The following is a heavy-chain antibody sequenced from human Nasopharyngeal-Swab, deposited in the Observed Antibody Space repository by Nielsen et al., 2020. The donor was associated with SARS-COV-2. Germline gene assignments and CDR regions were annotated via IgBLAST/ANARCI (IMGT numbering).Heavy chain of an antibody. Sequence: RQAPGKALEWLALIYWDDDKRYSPSLKSRLTISKDTSKNQVVLSMTNMDPVDTATYYSAHCNWNYGGYYFDYWGQGSLVTVSS. D-gene: IGHD1-7*01. V-gene: IGHV2-5*02. J-gene: IGHJ4*02. CDR3: AHCNWNYGGYYFDY. CDR2: IYWDDDK.